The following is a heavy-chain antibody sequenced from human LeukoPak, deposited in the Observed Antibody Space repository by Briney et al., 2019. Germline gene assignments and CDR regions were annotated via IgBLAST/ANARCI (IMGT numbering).Heavy chain of an antibody. Sequence: GGSLRLSCAASGFTFSSYWMHWVRQAPGKGLVWVSRINTDGSSTSYADSVKGRFTISRDNAKNTLYLQMNSLRAEDTAVYHCARAYHYYGSGSYYPTDYWGQGTLVTVSS. D-gene: IGHD3-10*01. CDR2: INTDGSST. J-gene: IGHJ4*02. V-gene: IGHV3-74*01. CDR3: ARAYHYYGSGSYYPTDY. CDR1: GFTFSSYW.